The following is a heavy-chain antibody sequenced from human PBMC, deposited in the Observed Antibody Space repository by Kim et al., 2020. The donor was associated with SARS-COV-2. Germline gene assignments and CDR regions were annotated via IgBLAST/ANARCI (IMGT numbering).Heavy chain of an antibody. CDR1: GDSINKPTYY. J-gene: IGHJ4*02. D-gene: IGHD3-10*01. CDR3: ARRGPVRELITNVKAFDS. V-gene: IGHV4-39*01. Sequence: SETLSLDCIVSGDSINKPTYYWVWVRQPPGKEMEFIGSVYYSGTAFYNPSLQSRVTISVDTSKNQFSLKVTSVTAADTAVHYCARRGPVRELITNVKAFDSWGRGALVTVSS. CDR2: VYYSGTA.